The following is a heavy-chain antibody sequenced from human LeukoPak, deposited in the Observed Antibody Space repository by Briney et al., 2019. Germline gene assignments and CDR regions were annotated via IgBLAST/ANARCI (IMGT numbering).Heavy chain of an antibody. Sequence: GGSLRLSCAASGFTFSSYSLNWVRQAPGKGLEWVSSISTSSSYIYYADSVKGRFTISRDNARNSLYLQMNSLRAEDTAMYYCAKIGVTMVRNYYYYYMDVWGKGTTVTISS. CDR3: AKIGVTMVRNYYYYYMDV. CDR2: ISTSSSYI. V-gene: IGHV3-21*01. CDR1: GFTFSSYS. J-gene: IGHJ6*03. D-gene: IGHD3-10*01.